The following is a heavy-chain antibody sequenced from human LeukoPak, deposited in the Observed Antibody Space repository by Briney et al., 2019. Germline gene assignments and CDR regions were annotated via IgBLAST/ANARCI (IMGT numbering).Heavy chain of an antibody. CDR1: GFSFTTYA. V-gene: IGHV3-23*01. Sequence: GGSLRLSCAATGFSFTTYAMNWVRQAPGKGLEWVSAISGGGGSTYYADSVKGRFTISRDISKNTLYLQLSSLRAEDTAVYYCAKGSRSTWSYYFDYWGRGTLVTVSS. CDR3: AKGSRSTWSYYFDY. D-gene: IGHD6-13*01. J-gene: IGHJ4*02. CDR2: ISGGGGST.